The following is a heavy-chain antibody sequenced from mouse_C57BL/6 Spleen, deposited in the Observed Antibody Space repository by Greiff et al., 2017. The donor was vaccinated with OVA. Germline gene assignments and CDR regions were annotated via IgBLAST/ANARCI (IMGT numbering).Heavy chain of an antibody. Sequence: QVQLQQSGAELVRPGASVTLSCKASGYTFTDYEMHWVKQTPVHGLEWIGAIDPETGGTAYNQKFKGKAILTADKSSSTAYMELRSLTSEDSAVYYCTRAYYYGSFYAMDYWGQGTSVTVSS. CDR3: TRAYYYGSFYAMDY. J-gene: IGHJ4*01. CDR2: IDPETGGT. V-gene: IGHV1-15*01. D-gene: IGHD1-1*01. CDR1: GYTFTDYE.